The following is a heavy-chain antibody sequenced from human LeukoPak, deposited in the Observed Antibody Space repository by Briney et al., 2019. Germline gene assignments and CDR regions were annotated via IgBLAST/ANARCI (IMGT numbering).Heavy chain of an antibody. J-gene: IGHJ3*02. CDR2: ISSSSSSYI. CDR1: GFTFSSYS. V-gene: IGHV3-21*01. D-gene: IGHD6-19*01. Sequence: GGSLRLSCAASGFTFSSYSMNWVRQAPGKGLECVSSISSSSSSYIYYADSVKGRFTLSRDNAKNSLYLQMNSLRAEDTAVYYCARGAVAAEVWLRANDAFDIWGQGTVVTVSS. CDR3: ARGAVAAEVWLRANDAFDI.